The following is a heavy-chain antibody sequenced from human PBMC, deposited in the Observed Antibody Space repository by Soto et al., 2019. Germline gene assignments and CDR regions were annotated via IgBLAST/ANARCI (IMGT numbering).Heavy chain of an antibody. CDR3: PCEPDTYFGDGSGYYPSLYYGLGV. CDR1: GFTFSSYS. D-gene: IGHD3-22*01. CDR2: ISSSSSYI. J-gene: IGHJ6*01. V-gene: IGHV3-21*01. Sequence: PGGSLRLSCAASGFTFSSYSMNWVRQAPGKGLEWVSSISSSSSYIYYADSVKGRFTISRDNAKNSLYLQMNSLRAEDTAVYYCPCEPDTYFGDGSGYYPSLYYGLGVWGQGSRFTVSS.